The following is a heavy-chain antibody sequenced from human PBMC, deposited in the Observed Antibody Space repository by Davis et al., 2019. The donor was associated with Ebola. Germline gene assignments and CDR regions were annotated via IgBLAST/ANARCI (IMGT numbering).Heavy chain of an antibody. CDR2: ISGSGGTT. J-gene: IGHJ6*04. CDR1: VITFSSYA. Sequence: GGSLRLSCADSVITFSSYAMTWVRQAPGKGLEWVSAISGSGGTTYYAGSVKGRFTVSRDNSKKTMYLQMNSLRAEDTAVYYCWVHGSGSGVWGKGTTVTVSS. V-gene: IGHV3-23*01. CDR3: WVHGSGSGV. D-gene: IGHD3-10*01.